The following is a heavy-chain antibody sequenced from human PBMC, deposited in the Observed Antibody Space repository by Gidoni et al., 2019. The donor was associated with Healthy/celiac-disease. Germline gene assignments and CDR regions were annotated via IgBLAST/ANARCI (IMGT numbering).Heavy chain of an antibody. D-gene: IGHD6-19*01. CDR2: ISSSSSYI. Sequence: EVQLVESGGGLVKPGGSLRLSCAAYGFTFSSYSMNWVRQAPGKGLEWVSSISSSSSYIYYADSVKGRFTISRDNAKNSLYLQMNSLRAEDTAVYYCARDLEQWLSWFDPWGQGTLVTVSS. J-gene: IGHJ5*02. CDR3: ARDLEQWLSWFDP. V-gene: IGHV3-21*01. CDR1: GFTFSSYS.